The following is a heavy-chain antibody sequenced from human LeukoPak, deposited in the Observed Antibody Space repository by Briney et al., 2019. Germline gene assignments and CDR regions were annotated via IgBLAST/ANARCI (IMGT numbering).Heavy chain of an antibody. V-gene: IGHV4-38-2*02. D-gene: IGHD3-10*01. Sequence: SETLSLTCTVSGFSVSSVYYWGWIRQPPGKGLEWIGSIYHSGSTYYNPSLKSRVTISVDTSKNQFSLKLSSVTAADTAVYYCARDCYGSGSYYKAGNWFDPWGQGTLVTVSS. CDR3: ARDCYGSGSYYKAGNWFDP. CDR2: IYHSGST. J-gene: IGHJ5*02. CDR1: GFSVSSVYY.